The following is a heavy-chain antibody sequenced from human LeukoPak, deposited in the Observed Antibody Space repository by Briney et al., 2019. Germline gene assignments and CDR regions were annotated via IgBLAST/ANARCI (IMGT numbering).Heavy chain of an antibody. Sequence: SVNVSCKASGGTFSSYAISWVRQAPGQGLEWMGGIIPIFGTANYAQKFQGRVTITADESTSTAYMELSSLRSEDTAVYYCARDGGYDYGEEFDPWGQGTLVTVSS. CDR1: GGTFSSYA. D-gene: IGHD4-17*01. CDR2: IIPIFGTA. V-gene: IGHV1-69*01. J-gene: IGHJ5*02. CDR3: ARDGGYDYGEEFDP.